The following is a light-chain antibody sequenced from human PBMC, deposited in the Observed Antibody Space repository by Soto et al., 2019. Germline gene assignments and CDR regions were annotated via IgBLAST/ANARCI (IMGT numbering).Light chain of an antibody. Sequence: DIQMTQSPSTLSASVGDRVTITCRASQSISSWLAWYQQKPGKGPKLLIYDASRLESGVPSRFSGSGSGTECTLTMTGLQPDDFVTYYCQQFTTYPRTFGQGNKVEIK. CDR2: DAS. J-gene: IGKJ1*01. V-gene: IGKV1-5*01. CDR1: QSISSW. CDR3: QQFTTYPRT.